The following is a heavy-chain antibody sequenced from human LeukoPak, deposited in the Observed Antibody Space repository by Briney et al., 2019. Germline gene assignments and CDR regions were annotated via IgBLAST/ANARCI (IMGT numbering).Heavy chain of an antibody. Sequence: ETLSLTCAVSGGSISSNSYYWGWVRQAPGKGLEWVSFIFSSSTYIYYTDSVKGRFTISRDNARNSLYLQMDNLRAEDTGVYYCARDFYDGFALDYWGQGTLVTVSS. CDR1: GGSISSNSYY. J-gene: IGHJ4*02. V-gene: IGHV3-21*03. CDR3: ARDFYDGFALDY. CDR2: IFSSSTYI. D-gene: IGHD2/OR15-2a*01.